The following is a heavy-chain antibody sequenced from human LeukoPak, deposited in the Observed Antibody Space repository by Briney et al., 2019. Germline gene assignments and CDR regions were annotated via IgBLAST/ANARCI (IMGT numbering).Heavy chain of an antibody. CDR2: ISGSGATT. CDR1: GFTFSNYA. CDR3: ARDAGAVAGKLFGY. V-gene: IGHV3-23*01. D-gene: IGHD6-19*01. Sequence: GGSLRLSCAASGFTFSNYAMSWVRQAPGKGLEWVSAISGSGATTYYADSVKGRFTISRDNAKNSLYLQMNSLRAEDTAVYYCARDAGAVAGKLFGYWGQGTLVTVSS. J-gene: IGHJ4*02.